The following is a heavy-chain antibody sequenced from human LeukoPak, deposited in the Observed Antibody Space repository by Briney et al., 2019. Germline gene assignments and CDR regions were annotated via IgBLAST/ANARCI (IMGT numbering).Heavy chain of an antibody. CDR1: GGSIRSYY. V-gene: IGHV4-59*01. Sequence: SETLSLTCTVSGGSIRSYYWSWIRQPPGKGLEWIGYIYYSGSTNYNPSLRSRVTISIGTSKNQFSLKLSSVTAADTAVYYCARDSSGNNWFDPWGQGTLVTVSS. CDR3: ARDSSGNNWFDP. J-gene: IGHJ5*02. CDR2: IYYSGST.